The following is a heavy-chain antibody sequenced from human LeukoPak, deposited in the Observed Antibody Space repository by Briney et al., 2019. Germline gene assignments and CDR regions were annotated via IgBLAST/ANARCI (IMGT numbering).Heavy chain of an antibody. Sequence: AGGSLRLSCAASGFTFSSYSMNWVRRAPGKGLEWVSSISSSSNYIYYADSVKGRFTISRDNAKNSLYLQMNSLRVEDTAVYYCARGGIAARFAYWGQGTLVTVSS. D-gene: IGHD6-6*01. V-gene: IGHV3-21*06. CDR2: ISSSSNYI. CDR3: ARGGIAARFAY. CDR1: GFTFSSYS. J-gene: IGHJ4*02.